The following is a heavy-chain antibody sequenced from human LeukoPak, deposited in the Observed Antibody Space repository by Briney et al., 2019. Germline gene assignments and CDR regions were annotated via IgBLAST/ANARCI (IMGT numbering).Heavy chain of an antibody. CDR1: GYTFTSYG. CDR2: ISAYNGNT. V-gene: IGHV1-18*01. J-gene: IGHJ3*02. Sequence: PGASVKVSCKASGYTFTSYGISWVRQAPGQGLEWMGWISAYNGNTNYAQKLQGRVTMTTDTSTSTAYMELRSLRSDDTAVYYCARSRDYGDYEDAFDIWGQGTMVTVSS. D-gene: IGHD4-17*01. CDR3: ARSRDYGDYEDAFDI.